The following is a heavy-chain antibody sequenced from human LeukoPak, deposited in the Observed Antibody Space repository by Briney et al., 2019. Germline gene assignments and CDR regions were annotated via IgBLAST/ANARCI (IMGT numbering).Heavy chain of an antibody. Sequence: GGSLRLSCAASGFTFSSYSMNWVRQAPGKGLEWVSSISSSSSYIYYADSVKGRFTISRDNAKNSLYLQMNSLRAEDTAVYYCARNYCGGDCWYYGMDVWGQGTTVTVSS. V-gene: IGHV3-21*01. CDR3: ARNYCGGDCWYYGMDV. CDR1: GFTFSSYS. J-gene: IGHJ6*02. D-gene: IGHD2-21*02. CDR2: ISSSSSYI.